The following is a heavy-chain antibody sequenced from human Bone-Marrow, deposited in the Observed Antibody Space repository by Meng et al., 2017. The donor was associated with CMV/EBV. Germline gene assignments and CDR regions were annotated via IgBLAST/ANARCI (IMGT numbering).Heavy chain of an antibody. D-gene: IGHD3-22*01. CDR1: GFTFGDYA. Sequence: GESLKISCTTSGFTFGDYALTWVRQAPGKGLEWVGFIRSKAFGGTTAYAASVKGRFTISRDDSKSIAYLQTNSLKTEDTAVYYCTRSYDGRGYYPGYFHHWGQGNLVTVSS. J-gene: IGHJ1*01. CDR3: TRSYDGRGYYPGYFHH. CDR2: IRSKAFGGTT. V-gene: IGHV3-49*04.